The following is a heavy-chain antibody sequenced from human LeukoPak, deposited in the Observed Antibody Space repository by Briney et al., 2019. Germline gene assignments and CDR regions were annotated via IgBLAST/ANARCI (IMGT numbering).Heavy chain of an antibody. V-gene: IGHV6-1*01. CDR2: TYYRSKWTT. CDR3: TRQRSTPTEYYGLDV. J-gene: IGHJ6*02. CDR1: GDTVSSNTAA. D-gene: IGHD6-13*01. Sequence: SQTLSLTCAISGDTVSSNTAAWNWIRQSPSRGLEWLGRTYYRSKWTTDYAVSVQNRITIKPDTSTNQFSLQLRSATPEDTAVYYCTRQRSTPTEYYGLDVWGQGTTVTVSS.